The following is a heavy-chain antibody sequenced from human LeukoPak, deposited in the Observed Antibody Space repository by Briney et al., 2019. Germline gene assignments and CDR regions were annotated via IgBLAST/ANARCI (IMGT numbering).Heavy chain of an antibody. V-gene: IGHV3-48*03. CDR1: GFIFSNYE. J-gene: IGHJ4*02. D-gene: IGHD4-17*01. CDR3: ARETVHY. CDR2: IGRGYGIT. Sequence: PGGSLRLACAASGFIFSNYEFNWVRQAPGKGLEWVSYIGRGYGITYYADSVKGRFTVSRDDVKNSVYLQMNSRRSEDTALYYCARETVHYWGQGILVTVSS.